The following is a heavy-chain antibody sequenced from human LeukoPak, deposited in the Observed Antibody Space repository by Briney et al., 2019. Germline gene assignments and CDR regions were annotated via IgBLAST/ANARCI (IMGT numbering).Heavy chain of an antibody. CDR3: ARDQEAFDY. Sequence: GASVKVSCTASGYSFTSNYIHWVRQAPGQGLEWMGMIYPRDGSTSYAQKFQGRVTVTRDTSTSTVHMELSGLRSEDTAVYYCARDQEAFDYWGQGTLVTVSS. CDR2: IYPRDGST. J-gene: IGHJ4*02. V-gene: IGHV1-46*01. CDR1: GYSFTSNY.